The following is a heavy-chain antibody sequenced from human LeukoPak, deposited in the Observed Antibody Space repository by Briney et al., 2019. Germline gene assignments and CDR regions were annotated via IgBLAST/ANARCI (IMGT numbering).Heavy chain of an antibody. Sequence: GGSLRLSCAASGFTLSSYSMNWVRQAPGKGLEWVSYISSSTIYYADSVKGRFTISRDNAKNSLYLQMNSLRAEDTAVYYCARSTYILCGGDCRYFDYWGQGALVTVSS. V-gene: IGHV3-48*01. CDR2: ISSSTI. CDR1: GFTLSSYS. D-gene: IGHD2-21*02. J-gene: IGHJ4*02. CDR3: ARSTYILCGGDCRYFDY.